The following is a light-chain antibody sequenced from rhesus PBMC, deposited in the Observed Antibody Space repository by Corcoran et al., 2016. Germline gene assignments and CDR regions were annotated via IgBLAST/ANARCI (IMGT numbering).Light chain of an antibody. Sequence: DIQMTQSPSSLSASVGDTVTITCRASQSIRNLLDWYQQKQGKAPKLLIYKASSLQSGVPSRFSGSGFGTDFTLTISSLQPEDFATYYCLQYRSSPFTYGPGTKLDIK. J-gene: IGKJ3*01. CDR3: LQYRSSPFT. CDR2: KAS. V-gene: IGKV1-22*01. CDR1: QSIRNL.